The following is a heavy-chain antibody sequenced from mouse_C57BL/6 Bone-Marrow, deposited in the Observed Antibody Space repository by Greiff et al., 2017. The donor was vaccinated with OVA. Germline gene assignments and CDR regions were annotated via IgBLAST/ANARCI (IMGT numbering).Heavy chain of an antibody. J-gene: IGHJ4*01. CDR2: ISSGGSYT. Sequence: EVQVVESGGDLVKPGGSLKLSCAASGFTFSSYGMSWVRQTPDKRLEWVATISSGGSYTYYPDSVKGRFTISRDNAKNTLYLQMSSLKSEDTAMYDCANYDYDGAMDYWGQGTSVTVSS. V-gene: IGHV5-6*01. CDR1: GFTFSSYG. D-gene: IGHD2-4*01. CDR3: ANYDYDGAMDY.